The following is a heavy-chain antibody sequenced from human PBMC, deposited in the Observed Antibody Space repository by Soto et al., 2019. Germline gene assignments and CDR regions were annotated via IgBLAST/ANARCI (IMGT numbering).Heavy chain of an antibody. V-gene: IGHV3-74*01. Sequence: GGSLRLSCGASGFTFSNYWMHWVRQAPGEGLVWVSRISGDGSFTRFADSVKGRFTISRDNAKNTTSLQMNSLRVDDTAVYYCARVGGGAGNFDYWGQGTLVTV. D-gene: IGHD2-21*01. J-gene: IGHJ4*02. CDR2: ISGDGSFT. CDR1: GFTFSNYW. CDR3: ARVGGGAGNFDY.